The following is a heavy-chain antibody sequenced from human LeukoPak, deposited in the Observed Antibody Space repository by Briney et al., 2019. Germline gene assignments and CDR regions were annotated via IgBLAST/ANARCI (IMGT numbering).Heavy chain of an antibody. CDR2: IYTSGST. J-gene: IGHJ6*03. D-gene: IGHD3-3*01. CDR1: GGSISSYY. V-gene: IGHV4-4*07. CDR3: ARVRKDDYDFWSGYSYYMDV. Sequence: SETLSLTCTVSGGSISSYYWSWIRQPAGKGLEWSGRIYTSGSTNYNPSLKSRVTMSVDTSKNQFSLKLSSVTAADTAVYYCARVRKDDYDFWSGYSYYMDVWGKGTTVTVSS.